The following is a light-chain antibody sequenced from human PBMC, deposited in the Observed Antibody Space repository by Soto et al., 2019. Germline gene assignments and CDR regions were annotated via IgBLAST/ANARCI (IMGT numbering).Light chain of an antibody. CDR1: QSVSNY. J-gene: IGKJ3*01. Sequence: DIQMTQSPSSLSASVGDRVTITCRASQSVSNYLNWYQQKPGKAPTLLIYAASTLQSGVPSRISGSGSGTDFTLTISSLQTEDFATYYCQQDLRPPLTFGPGTNVDIK. CDR2: AAS. CDR3: QQDLRPPLT. V-gene: IGKV1-39*01.